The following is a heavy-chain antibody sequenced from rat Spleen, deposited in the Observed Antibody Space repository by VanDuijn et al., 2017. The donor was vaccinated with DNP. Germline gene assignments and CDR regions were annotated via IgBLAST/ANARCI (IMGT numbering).Heavy chain of an antibody. CDR3: TTEISTD. V-gene: IGHV5S11*01. D-gene: IGHD1-11*01. CDR1: GFNFNNYY. J-gene: IGHJ2*01. Sequence: EVQLVESGGGSVQPGRSMKLSCSASGFNFNNYYMAWVRQAPTKGLEWVASISTGGGNTYYRDSVKGRFTISRDNAKATLYLQMDSLRSEETATYYCTTEISTDWGQGVMVTVSS. CDR2: ISTGGGNT.